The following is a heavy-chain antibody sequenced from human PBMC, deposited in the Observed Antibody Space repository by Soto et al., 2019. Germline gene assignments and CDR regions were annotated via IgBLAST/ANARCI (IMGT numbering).Heavy chain of an antibody. J-gene: IGHJ4*02. CDR2: IYSDGTT. V-gene: IGHV3-53*01. CDR1: GFIVTSNY. CDR3: AKGGPGASSGLFES. Sequence: GGSLRLSCAASGFIVTSNYMSWVRKAPGKGLEWVSVIYSDGTTNYAESVKGRFTISRDNSKNTVFLQMSSLRAEDTAVYYCAKGGPGASSGLFESWGQGTLVTVSS. D-gene: IGHD3-10*01.